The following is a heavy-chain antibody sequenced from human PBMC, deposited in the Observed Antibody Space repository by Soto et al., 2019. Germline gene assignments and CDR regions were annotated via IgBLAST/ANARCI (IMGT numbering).Heavy chain of an antibody. V-gene: IGHV4-31*03. Sequence: QVQLQESGPGLVKPSQTLSLTCTVSGGSISSGGYYWSWIRQHPGKGLEWVGYIYYSGSPCSNPFPKSRVSTTVYTPKNLLSRMPSSVPAAETSVEYCARSAFDLVVVTMPDYGGQGTLVTVSS. CDR2: IYYSGSP. D-gene: IGHD2-21*02. J-gene: IGHJ4*02. CDR1: GGSISSGGYY. CDR3: ARSAFDLVVVTMPDY.